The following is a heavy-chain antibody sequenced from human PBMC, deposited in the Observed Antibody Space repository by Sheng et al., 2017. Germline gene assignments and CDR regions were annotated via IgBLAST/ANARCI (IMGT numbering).Heavy chain of an antibody. CDR1: GGTFSSYA. V-gene: IGHV1-69*05. Sequence: QVQLVQSGAEVKKPGSSVKVSCKASGGTFSSYAISWVRQAPGQGLEWMGGIIPLFGTTNYAQKFQGRVTLSMDESTRTAYMELSSLRSEDTAVYYCAYGSGSYLGDVDYWGQGTLVTVSS. J-gene: IGHJ4*02. D-gene: IGHD3-10*01. CDR3: AYGSGSYLGDVDY. CDR2: IIPLFGTT.